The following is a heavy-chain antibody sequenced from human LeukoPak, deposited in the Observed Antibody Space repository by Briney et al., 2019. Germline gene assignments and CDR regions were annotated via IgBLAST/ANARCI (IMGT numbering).Heavy chain of an antibody. CDR2: INDNGGQR. V-gene: IGHV3-23*01. CDR1: GFAFNNYA. Sequence: GGSLRLSCAASGFAFNNYAMTWVRQAPGKGLEWVSNINDNGGQRHYADSVKGRFTISRDNSKNTLFLHMDSLRAEDTAVYYCAKTQWKVGATDYFDYWGQGILVTVSS. CDR3: AKTQWKVGATDYFDY. D-gene: IGHD1-26*01. J-gene: IGHJ4*02.